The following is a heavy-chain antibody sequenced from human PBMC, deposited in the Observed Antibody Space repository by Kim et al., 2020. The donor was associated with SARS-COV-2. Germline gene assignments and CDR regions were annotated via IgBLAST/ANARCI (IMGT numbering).Heavy chain of an antibody. CDR1: GFTFSDSW. Sequence: GGSLRLSCAASGFTFSDSWMTWVRQPPGKGLEWVANIKQDGSEKYYLDSVKGRFTVSRDYAKNTVFLQMSSLRAEDTALYYCAKGKVIGIWGQGTMVTVSS. V-gene: IGHV3-7*01. CDR2: IKQDGSEK. J-gene: IGHJ3*02. CDR3: AKGKVIGI.